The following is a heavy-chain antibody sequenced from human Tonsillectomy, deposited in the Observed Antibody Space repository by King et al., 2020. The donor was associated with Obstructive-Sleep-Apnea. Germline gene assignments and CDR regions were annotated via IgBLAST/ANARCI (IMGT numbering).Heavy chain of an antibody. J-gene: IGHJ4*02. V-gene: IGHV4-34*01. CDR3: ARGIDYYDSSGSHS. D-gene: IGHD3-22*01. CDR2: VNHSGST. CDR1: GGSFSAYY. Sequence: VQLQQWGAGLLKPSETLSLTCAVDGGSFSAYYWSLIRQPPGKGLEWIGEVNHSGSTNYNPSLKRRVTISVDTSKNQFSLKLSSVTAADTAVYYCARGIDYYDSSGSHSWGQGTLVTVSS.